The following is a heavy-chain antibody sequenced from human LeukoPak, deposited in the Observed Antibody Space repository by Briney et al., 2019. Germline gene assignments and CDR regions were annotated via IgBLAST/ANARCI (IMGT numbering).Heavy chain of an antibody. J-gene: IGHJ4*02. Sequence: SETLSLICTVSGGSISSSSFYWGWIRQPPRKGLEWIGTIYSTGSTYYNPSLKSRVTISVDTSKNQFSLRLSSVTAADTAVYYCARRGTGGRSVDCWGQGTLVTVSS. D-gene: IGHD1-1*01. CDR3: ARRGTGGRSVDC. CDR2: IYSTGST. CDR1: GGSISSSSFY. V-gene: IGHV4-39*01.